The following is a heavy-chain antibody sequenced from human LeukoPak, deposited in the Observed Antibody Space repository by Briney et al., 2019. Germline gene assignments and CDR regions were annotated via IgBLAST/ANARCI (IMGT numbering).Heavy chain of an antibody. V-gene: IGHV1-2*02. D-gene: IGHD3-10*01. Sequence: ASVKVSCKASGFTFTGYYIHWVRQAPGQGLEWMGWINPKSGGTNYAQMFQGRVTMTRDTSINTAYMELSRLRSDDTAFCYCARVIGFGELSLGYWGQGTLVTVSS. CDR2: INPKSGGT. CDR3: ARVIGFGELSLGY. J-gene: IGHJ4*02. CDR1: GFTFTGYY.